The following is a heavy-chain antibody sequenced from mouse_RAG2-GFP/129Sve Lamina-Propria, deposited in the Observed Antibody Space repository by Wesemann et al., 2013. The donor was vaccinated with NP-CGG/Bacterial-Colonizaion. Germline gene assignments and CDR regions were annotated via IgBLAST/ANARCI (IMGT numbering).Heavy chain of an antibody. V-gene: IGHV1-39*01. Sequence: EVQLQQSGPELVKPGASVKISCKVSGYTFTDYYMNWVKQSNGKSLEWIGVINPNYGTTSYNQKFKGKATLTVDQSSSTAYMQLNSLTSEDSAVYYCAREDYYGSSPYAMDYWGQGTSVTVSS. CDR3: AREDYYGSSPYAMDY. CDR1: GYTFTDYY. D-gene: IGHD1-1*01. J-gene: IGHJ4*01. CDR2: INPNYGTT.